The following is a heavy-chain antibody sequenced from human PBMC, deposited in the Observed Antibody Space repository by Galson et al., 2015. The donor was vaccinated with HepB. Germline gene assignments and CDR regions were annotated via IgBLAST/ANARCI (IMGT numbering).Heavy chain of an antibody. V-gene: IGHV3-30*18. Sequence: SLRLSCAASGFTFSSYGMHWVRRAPGKGLEWVAVISYDGSNKYYADSVKGRFTISRDNSKNTLYLQMNSLRAEDTAVYYCAKDLVGSTYYYYYGMDVWGQGTTVTVSS. D-gene: IGHD2-8*02. CDR3: AKDLVGSTYYYYYGMDV. CDR2: ISYDGSNK. J-gene: IGHJ6*02. CDR1: GFTFSSYG.